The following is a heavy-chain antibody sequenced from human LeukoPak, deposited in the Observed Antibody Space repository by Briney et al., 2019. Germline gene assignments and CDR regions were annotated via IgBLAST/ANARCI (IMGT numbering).Heavy chain of an antibody. V-gene: IGHV4-59*01. CDR3: ARGYDIDV. CDR2: IYYTGTT. J-gene: IGHJ6*02. Sequence: SETLSLTCTVSGGSISTFYWSWIRQPPGKALEWIGYIYYTGTTKYNPSLKSRATISLDTSKNQFSLKLTSVTAADTALFFCARGYDIDVWGQGTTVTVSS. CDR1: GGSISTFY.